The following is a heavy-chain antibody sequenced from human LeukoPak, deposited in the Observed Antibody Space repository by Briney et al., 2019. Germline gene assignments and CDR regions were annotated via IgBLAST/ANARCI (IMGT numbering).Heavy chain of an antibody. V-gene: IGHV3-74*01. CDR3: ARQLPGDCSSTSCYIDY. CDR1: GFTFSSYW. J-gene: IGHJ4*02. Sequence: GGSLRLSCAASGFTFSSYWMHWVRQAPGKGLVWVSRINSDGSSTSYADSVKGRFTISRDNAKNTLYLQMNGLRAEDTAVYYCARQLPGDCSSTSCYIDYWGQGTLVTVSS. CDR2: INSDGSST. D-gene: IGHD2-2*02.